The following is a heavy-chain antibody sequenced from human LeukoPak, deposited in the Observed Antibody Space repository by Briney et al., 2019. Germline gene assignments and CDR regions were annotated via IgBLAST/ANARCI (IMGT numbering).Heavy chain of an antibody. Sequence: ASVKVSCKASGYTFTGYYMHWVRQAPGQGLEWMGWINPNSGGTNYAQKIQGRVTMTRDTPISTAYMELSRLGSDDTAVYYCARGDVVVPAATDYWGQRTLVTVSS. CDR1: GYTFTGYY. J-gene: IGHJ4*02. CDR2: INPNSGGT. D-gene: IGHD2-2*01. CDR3: ARGDVVVPAATDY. V-gene: IGHV1-2*02.